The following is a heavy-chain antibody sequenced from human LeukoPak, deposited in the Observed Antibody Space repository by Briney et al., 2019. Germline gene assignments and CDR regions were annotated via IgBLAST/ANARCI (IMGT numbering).Heavy chain of an antibody. CDR3: ATTGRDGYNCKD. Sequence: SVKVSCKASGGTFSSYAISWVRQAPGQGLEWMGGIIPIFGTANYAQKFQGRVTITADKSTGTAYMELSSLRSEDTAVYYCATTGRDGYNCKDWGQGTLVTVSS. V-gene: IGHV1-69*06. D-gene: IGHD5-24*01. J-gene: IGHJ4*02. CDR1: GGTFSSYA. CDR2: IIPIFGTA.